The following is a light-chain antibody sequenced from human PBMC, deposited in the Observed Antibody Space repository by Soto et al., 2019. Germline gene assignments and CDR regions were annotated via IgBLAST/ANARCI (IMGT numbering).Light chain of an antibody. CDR2: EVS. CDR3: SSYAGSNNFVV. CDR1: SSDVGGYNY. V-gene: IGLV2-8*01. Sequence: QSALTQPPSAPGSPGQSVTISCTGTSSDVGGYNYVSWYQQHPGKAPKLMIYEVSKRPSGVPDRFSGSKSGNTASLTGSGLQAEDEADYYCSSYAGSNNFVVFGTGTKLTVL. J-gene: IGLJ1*01.